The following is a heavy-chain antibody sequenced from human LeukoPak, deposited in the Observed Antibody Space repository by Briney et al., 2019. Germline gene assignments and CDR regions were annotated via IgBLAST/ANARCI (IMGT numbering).Heavy chain of an antibody. D-gene: IGHD5-12*01. CDR2: IKSKSVGETT. Sequence: GGSLRLSCATSGLTFTSAWLTWARQAPGKGLEWVGRIKSKSVGETTDYAAPVKGRFTISRDDSENTLYLQMNSLKTEDTAVYYCTTHSGNDLRSWGQGTLVTVSS. CDR1: GLTFTSAW. J-gene: IGHJ5*02. V-gene: IGHV3-15*01. CDR3: TTHSGNDLRS.